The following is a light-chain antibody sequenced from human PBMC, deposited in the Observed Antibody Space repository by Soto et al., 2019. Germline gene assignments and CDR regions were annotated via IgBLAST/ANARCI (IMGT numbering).Light chain of an antibody. CDR3: SSYTNINTRACV. CDR1: SSDVGNYNL. CDR2: AGS. Sequence: QSALAQPASVSGSPGQSITISCTGTSSDVGNYNLVSWYQQHPGKAPKLMIYAGSERPSGVSNRFSASKSGNTASLTISGLQAEDEADYYCSSYTNINTRACVFGTGTKVTVL. V-gene: IGLV2-14*02. J-gene: IGLJ1*01.